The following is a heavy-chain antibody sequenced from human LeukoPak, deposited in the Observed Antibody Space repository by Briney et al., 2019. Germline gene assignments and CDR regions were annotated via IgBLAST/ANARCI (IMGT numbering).Heavy chain of an antibody. D-gene: IGHD5-24*01. CDR3: ARVPKDGYKYDY. V-gene: IGHV1-2*02. CDR2: INPKSGGT. Sequence: ASVKVSCKASGYTFTDYYMHWVRQAPGQGLEWMGWINPKSGGTNYAQRFQGRVTLTRDTTISTGYVELTRLRSDDTAVYYCARVPKDGYKYDYWGQGTLVTVSS. J-gene: IGHJ4*02. CDR1: GYTFTDYY.